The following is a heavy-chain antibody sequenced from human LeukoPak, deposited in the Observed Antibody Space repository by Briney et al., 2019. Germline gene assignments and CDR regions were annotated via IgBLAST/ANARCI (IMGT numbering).Heavy chain of an antibody. CDR1: GGSFSGYY. Sequence: SETLSLTCAVYGGSFSGYYWSWIRQPQGKGMEWIGEINHSGSTNYNPSLKSRVTISVDTSKNQFSLKLSSVTAADTAVYYCARVWLAFDYWGQGTLVTVSS. D-gene: IGHD5-18*01. V-gene: IGHV4-34*01. CDR3: ARVWLAFDY. CDR2: INHSGST. J-gene: IGHJ4*02.